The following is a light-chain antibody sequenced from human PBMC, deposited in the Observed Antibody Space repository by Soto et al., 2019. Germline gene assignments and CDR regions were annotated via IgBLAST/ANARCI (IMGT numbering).Light chain of an antibody. V-gene: IGKV1-8*01. CDR2: AAS. J-gene: IGKJ1*01. CDR3: QQYYSYPRT. CDR1: QGVSSY. Sequence: AIRMTQSPSSLSASTGDRVTITCRASQGVSSYLAWYQQKPGKAPKLLIYAASTLQSGVPSRFSGSGSGTDFALTIHCLQSEDFATYFCQQYYSYPRTFGQGTRGEIK.